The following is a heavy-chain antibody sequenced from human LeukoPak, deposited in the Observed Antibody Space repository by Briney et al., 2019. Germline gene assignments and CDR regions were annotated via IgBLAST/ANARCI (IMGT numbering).Heavy chain of an antibody. V-gene: IGHV4-61*05. Sequence: PSETLCLTCTVSGGSISSSSYYWGWIRQPPGKGLKWIGYSYCSGSTNYNPSLKSRVTISVDTSKNQCSLKLSSVTAADTAVYYRARRRGYNSPELYWGHGTLVTVSS. CDR1: GGSISSSSYY. CDR2: SYCSGST. D-gene: IGHD5-24*01. CDR3: ARRRGYNSPELY. J-gene: IGHJ4*01.